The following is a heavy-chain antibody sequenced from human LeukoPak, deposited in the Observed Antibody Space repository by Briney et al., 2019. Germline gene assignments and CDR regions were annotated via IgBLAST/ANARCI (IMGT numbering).Heavy chain of an antibody. D-gene: IGHD3-22*01. V-gene: IGHV4-4*09. CDR1: GGSISSYY. CDR2: IYTSGST. CDR3: ARHTNYYDSSGYYHDAFDI. Sequence: KPSETLSLTCTVSGGSISSYYWSWIRQPPGKGLEWIGYIYTSGSTNYNPSLKSRVTISVDTSKNQFSLKLSSVTAADTAVYYCARHTNYYDSSGYYHDAFDIWGQGTMVTVSS. J-gene: IGHJ3*02.